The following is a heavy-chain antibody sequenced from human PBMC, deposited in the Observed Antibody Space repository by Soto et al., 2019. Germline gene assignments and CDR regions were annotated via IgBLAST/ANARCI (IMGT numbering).Heavy chain of an antibody. D-gene: IGHD3-9*01. CDR2: INWDSGDI. J-gene: IGHJ4*02. Sequence: VQLVESGGGLVQPGRSRRLSCVVSGISFDDYAMHWVRQVPGKGLEWVLGINWDSGDIGYADSVKGRFTSSRDNAKNSLYLQMNRLRTEDTALYYCAKDTATVFYDANGHLDYWGQGTTVTVSS. CDR3: AKDTATVFYDANGHLDY. CDR1: GISFDDYA. V-gene: IGHV3-9*01.